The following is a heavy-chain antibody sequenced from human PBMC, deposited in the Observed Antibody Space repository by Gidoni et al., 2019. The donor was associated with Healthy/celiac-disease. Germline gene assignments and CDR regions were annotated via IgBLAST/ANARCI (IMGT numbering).Heavy chain of an antibody. J-gene: IGHJ4*02. V-gene: IGHV4-61*02. D-gene: IGHD3-22*01. CDR1: GGSISSGSYY. CDR2: IYTSGST. Sequence: QVQLQESGPGLVKPSQTLSLTCTVSGGSISSGSYYWSWIRQPAGKGLEWIGRIYTSGSTNYNPSLKSRVTISVDTSKIQFSLKLSSVTAADTAVYYCARASPVPSYYYDSSGYFSLWGQGTLVTVSS. CDR3: ARASPVPSYYYDSSGYFSL.